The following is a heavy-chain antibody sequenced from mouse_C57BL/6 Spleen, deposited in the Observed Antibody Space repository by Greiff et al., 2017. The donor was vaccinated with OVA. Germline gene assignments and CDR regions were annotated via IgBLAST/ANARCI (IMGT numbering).Heavy chain of an antibody. V-gene: IGHV3-1*01. Sequence: DVQLQESGPGMVKPSQSLSLTCTVTGYSITSGYDWHWIRHFPGNKLEWMGYISYSGSTKYNPSLKSRISITHDTSKNHFFLKLNSVTTEDTATYYCAFYDGYYGYFDVWGTGTTVTVSS. CDR2: ISYSGST. CDR3: AFYDGYYGYFDV. CDR1: GYSITSGYD. J-gene: IGHJ1*03. D-gene: IGHD2-3*01.